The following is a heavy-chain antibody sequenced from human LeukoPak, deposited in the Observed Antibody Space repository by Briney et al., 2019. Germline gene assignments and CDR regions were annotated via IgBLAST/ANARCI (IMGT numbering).Heavy chain of an antibody. CDR2: LYHSGNS. D-gene: IGHD3-10*01. Sequence: SETLSLTCSASGGSITTTHYWSWIRQPPGGGLEWIASLYHSGNSNYNPSLESRVTMSVDTSKNQFSLQLTSMTAADTAIYYCTRHQTNFYGSGAPFDPWGQGTLVTVSS. CDR1: GGSITTTHY. CDR3: TRHQTNFYGSGAPFDP. V-gene: IGHV4-39*01. J-gene: IGHJ5*02.